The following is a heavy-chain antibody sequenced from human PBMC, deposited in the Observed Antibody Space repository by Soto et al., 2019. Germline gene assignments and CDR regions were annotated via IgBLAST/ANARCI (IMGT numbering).Heavy chain of an antibody. Sequence: PSETLSLTCGVHGGSFSGYYWTWIRQSPGKGLEWIGEIIHTGRTNYSPSLQSRVTISVDTSKDQFSLKLSSVTAADTAVYYCARQRVDTVMVSKGRIDHYYYYGMDVWGQGTTVTVSS. CDR1: GGSFSGYY. V-gene: IGHV4-34*12. CDR3: ARQRVDTVMVSKGRIDHYYYYGMDV. D-gene: IGHD5-18*01. CDR2: IIHTGRT. J-gene: IGHJ6*02.